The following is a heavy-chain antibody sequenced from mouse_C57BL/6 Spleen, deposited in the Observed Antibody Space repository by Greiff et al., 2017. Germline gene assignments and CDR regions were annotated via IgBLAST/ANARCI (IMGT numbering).Heavy chain of an antibody. D-gene: IGHD2-14*01. CDR1: GYTFTSYW. CDR3: ARALRYLHPFDY. V-gene: IGHV1-52*01. Sequence: QVQLKQPGAELVRPGSSVKLSCKASGYTFTSYWMHWVKQRPIQGLEWIGNIDPSDSETHYNQKFKDKATLTVDKSSSTAYMPLSSLTSEDSAVYYCARALRYLHPFDYRGQGNTLTVSS. CDR2: IDPSDSET. J-gene: IGHJ2*01.